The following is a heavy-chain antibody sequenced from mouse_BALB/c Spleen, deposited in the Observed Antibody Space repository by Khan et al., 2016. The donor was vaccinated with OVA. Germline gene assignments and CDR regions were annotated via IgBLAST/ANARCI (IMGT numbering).Heavy chain of an antibody. V-gene: IGHV10-1*02. CDR3: GRQLGLRSAWFAY. D-gene: IGHD3-2*01. CDR2: IRSKSNNYAP. Sequence: EVELVESGGGLVQPKGSLKLSCAASGFTFNTYAMNWVRQAPGKGLEWVARIRSKSNNYAPYYADSVKARFTISRDDSQSMLYLQMNNLKTEYTAMDYGGRQLGLRSAWFAYWGQGTLVTVAA. J-gene: IGHJ3*01. CDR1: GFTFNTYA.